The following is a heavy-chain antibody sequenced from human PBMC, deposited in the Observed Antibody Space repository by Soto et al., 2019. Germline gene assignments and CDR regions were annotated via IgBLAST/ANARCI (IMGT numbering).Heavy chain of an antibody. CDR2: IKSKTDGGTT. CDR1: GFTFSNAW. J-gene: IGHJ6*02. CDR3: ARDSYYYGMDV. Sequence: EVQLVESGGGLVKPGGSLRLSCAASGFTFSNAWMSWVRQAPGKGLEWVGRIKSKTDGGTTDYAAPVKGRFTISRDDSKNTLYLQMNSLRAEDTAVYYCARDSYYYGMDVWGQGTTVTVSS. V-gene: IGHV3-15*01.